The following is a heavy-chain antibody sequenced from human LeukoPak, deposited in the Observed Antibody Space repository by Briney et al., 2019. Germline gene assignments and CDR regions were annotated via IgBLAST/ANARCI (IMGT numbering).Heavy chain of an antibody. CDR1: GGSISSSSYY. Sequence: SETLSLTCTVSGGSISSSSYYWGWIRQPPGKGLEWIGSIYYSGSTYYNPSLKSRVTISVDTSKNQFSLKLSSVTAADTAVYYCARENGYYGSATLADSKGVFDVWGQGTRVTVSS. V-gene: IGHV4-39*07. CDR3: ARENGYYGSATLADSKGVFDV. CDR2: IYYSGST. J-gene: IGHJ3*01. D-gene: IGHD3-10*01.